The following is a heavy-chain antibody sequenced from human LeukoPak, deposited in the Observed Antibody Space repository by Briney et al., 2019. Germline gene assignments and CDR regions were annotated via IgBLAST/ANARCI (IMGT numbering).Heavy chain of an antibody. Sequence: PGGSLRLSCAASGFTFSDYYMSWIRQAPGKGLEWVSYISSSSYTNYADSVKGRFTISRDNAKNSLYLQMNSLRAEDTAVYYCARVPRGGSGSYSWFDPWGQGTLVTVSS. J-gene: IGHJ5*02. CDR3: ARVPRGGSGSYSWFDP. D-gene: IGHD3-10*01. CDR2: ISSSSYT. CDR1: GFTFSDYY. V-gene: IGHV3-11*05.